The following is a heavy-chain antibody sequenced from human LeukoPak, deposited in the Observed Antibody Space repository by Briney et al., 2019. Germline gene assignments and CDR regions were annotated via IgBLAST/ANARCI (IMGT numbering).Heavy chain of an antibody. CDR1: GFTFNGSA. CDR3: TRRHYGDYVVDN. D-gene: IGHD4-17*01. J-gene: IGHJ4*02. Sequence: GGSLRLSCATSGFTFNGSALHWVRQASGQGLEWVGRIRSKAHRYAAAYAASVKGRFTVSRDDSKNMAYLQMNSLRTEDTAIYYCTRRHYGDYVVDNWGQGTLVTVSS. V-gene: IGHV3-73*01. CDR2: IRSKAHRYAA.